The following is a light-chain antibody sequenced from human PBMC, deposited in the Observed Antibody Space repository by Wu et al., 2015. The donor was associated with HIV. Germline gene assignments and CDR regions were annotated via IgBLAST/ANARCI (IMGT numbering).Light chain of an antibody. Sequence: FVLTQSPATLSLSPGDRATLSCRASQNIGNYLAWYQQKLGQTPRLLFLNASNRAPGIPARFSGRGSGTDFTLTISSLESEDFALYYCQYRTTFGQGTRL. J-gene: IGKJ5*01. CDR1: QNIGNY. CDR3: QYRTT. CDR2: NAS. V-gene: IGKV3-11*01.